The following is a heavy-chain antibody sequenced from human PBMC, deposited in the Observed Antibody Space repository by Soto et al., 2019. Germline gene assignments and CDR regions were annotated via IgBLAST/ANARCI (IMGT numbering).Heavy chain of an antibody. V-gene: IGHV1-2*02. CDR2: MNPNNGDS. J-gene: IGHJ5*02. Sequence: QVQLVQSGPAVRKPGASINVSCKASGYTFTGYYIHWVRQAPGQGLEWMGWMNPNNGDSKYAQKFQGRVSMTRDMSITTAYLTLTSLRSDDTAIFYCARARVAATRPRLDPWGQGTLVTVSS. D-gene: IGHD2-15*01. CDR1: GYTFTGYY. CDR3: ARARVAATRPRLDP.